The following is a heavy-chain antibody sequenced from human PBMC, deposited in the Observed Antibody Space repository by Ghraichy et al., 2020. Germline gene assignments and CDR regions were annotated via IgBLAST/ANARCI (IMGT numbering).Heavy chain of an antibody. CDR2: INLDGSAK. CDR1: GFNFSNYW. D-gene: IGHD1-1*01. Sequence: GGSLRLSCSASGFNFSNYWMSWVRQAPGKGLEWVANINLDGSAKYYVDSVKGRFTLSRDNAKKSVYLQMNSLRVDDTAVYYCARVAGTGAGNDLWGQGTLVPVSS. J-gene: IGHJ5*02. V-gene: IGHV3-7*03. CDR3: ARVAGTGAGNDL.